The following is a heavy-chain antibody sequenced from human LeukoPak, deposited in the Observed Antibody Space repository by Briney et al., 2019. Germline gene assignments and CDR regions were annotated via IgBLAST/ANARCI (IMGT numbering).Heavy chain of an antibody. D-gene: IGHD1-1*01. CDR2: IKQDASER. Sequence: GGSLRLSCAASGFTFSSYWMTWVRQAPGKGLEWVANIKQDASERYYVDSVKCRFTISRDNAKNSLYLQMNSLRAEDTAVYYCATPTAGTWHFDYWGQGTLVTVSS. J-gene: IGHJ4*02. CDR1: GFTFSSYW. CDR3: ATPTAGTWHFDY. V-gene: IGHV3-7*01.